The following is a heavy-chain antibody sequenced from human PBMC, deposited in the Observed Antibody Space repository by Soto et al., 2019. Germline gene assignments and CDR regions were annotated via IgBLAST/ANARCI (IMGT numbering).Heavy chain of an antibody. CDR1: GGSFSGYY. D-gene: IGHD6-19*01. CDR2: INHSGST. CDR3: AREDGNSSGND. Sequence: QVQLQQWGAGLLKPSETLSLTCAVYGGSFSGYYWSWIRQPPGKGLEWIGEINHSGSTNYNQSLKSRVTISVDTSKNQFSLKLSSVTAADTAVYYCAREDGNSSGNDWGQGTLVTVSS. V-gene: IGHV4-34*01. J-gene: IGHJ4*02.